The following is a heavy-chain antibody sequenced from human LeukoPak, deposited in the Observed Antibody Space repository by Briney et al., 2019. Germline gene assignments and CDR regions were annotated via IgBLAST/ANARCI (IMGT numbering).Heavy chain of an antibody. CDR1: GFTFSNYW. D-gene: IGHD3-16*01. Sequence: PGGSLRVSCAVSGFTFSNYWMNWVRQAPGKGLEWVANIKEDGSQKYYVESVKGRFTVSRDNAKNSVYLQMSSLRDEDTAVYYCARGLNTSPEVDYWGQGALVTVSS. CDR3: ARGLNTSPEVDY. CDR2: IKEDGSQK. J-gene: IGHJ4*02. V-gene: IGHV3-7*01.